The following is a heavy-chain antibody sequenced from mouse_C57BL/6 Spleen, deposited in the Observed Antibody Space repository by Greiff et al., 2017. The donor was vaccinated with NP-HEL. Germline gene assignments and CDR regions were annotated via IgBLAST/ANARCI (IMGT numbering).Heavy chain of an antibody. J-gene: IGHJ2*01. CDR1: GYAFSSYW. Sequence: VQLQQSGAELVKPRASVKISCKASGYAFSSYWMNWVKQRPGKGLEWIGQIYPGDGDTNYNGKFKGKATLTADKSSSTAYMQLSSLTSEDSAVYFCAREHGTNYFDYWGQGTTLTVSS. V-gene: IGHV1-80*01. CDR3: AREHGTNYFDY. CDR2: IYPGDGDT. D-gene: IGHD2-1*01.